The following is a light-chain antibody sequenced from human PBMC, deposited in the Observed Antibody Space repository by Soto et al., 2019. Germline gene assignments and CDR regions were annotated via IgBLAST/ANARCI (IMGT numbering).Light chain of an antibody. V-gene: IGLV1-44*01. J-gene: IGLJ3*02. CDR1: NSNIGRYS. CDR3: AAWDDNLNGPL. CDR2: SDD. Sequence: QSALTQPPSLSGTPGQRVTISCSGSNSNIGRYSVNWYQHFPGTAPKILIYSDDERPSGVPDRFSGSKSGTSASLAISGLQSEDEAEYYRAAWDDNLNGPLFGGGTKVTVL.